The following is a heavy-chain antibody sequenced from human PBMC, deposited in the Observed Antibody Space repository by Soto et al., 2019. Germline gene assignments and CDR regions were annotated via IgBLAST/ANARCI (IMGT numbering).Heavy chain of an antibody. CDR1: GFSVSDTY. CDR2: IYRDGTT. V-gene: IGHV3-53*01. Sequence: EEQLVESGGDFIQPGGSLRLSCAASGFSVSDTYMGWVRQGPGQGLEWVSVIYRDGTTYDTDSLKGRITVSRDNTKNTVYIQMSSLRDEDTAVYYCARLEFYYDDSGQSTLRYFDLWGRGALVTVFS. CDR3: ARLEFYYDDSGQSTLRYFDL. J-gene: IGHJ2*01. D-gene: IGHD3-16*01.